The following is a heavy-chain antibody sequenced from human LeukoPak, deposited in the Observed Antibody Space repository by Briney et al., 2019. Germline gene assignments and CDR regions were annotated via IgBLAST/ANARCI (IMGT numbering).Heavy chain of an antibody. CDR3: ARGDWAPFDY. Sequence: PGGSLRLSCVASGFTFSDYWMNWVRQAPGKGLEWVANIDQDGSSKYYLDSVKGRFTISRDSAKNSLYLQINNLRAEDTAVYFCARGDWAPFDYWGQGSLLTVSS. D-gene: IGHD2-21*02. CDR1: GFTFSDYW. V-gene: IGHV3-7*01. CDR2: IDQDGSSK. J-gene: IGHJ4*02.